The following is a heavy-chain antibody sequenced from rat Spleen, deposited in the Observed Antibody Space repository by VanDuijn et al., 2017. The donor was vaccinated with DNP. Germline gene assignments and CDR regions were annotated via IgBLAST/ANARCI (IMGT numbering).Heavy chain of an antibody. D-gene: IGHD1-9*01. CDR3: ARYYGYNYYAMDA. CDR2: MSSGGSR. V-gene: IGHV2-6*01. CDR1: GFSLTSYT. J-gene: IGHJ4*01. Sequence: QVQLKESGPGLVQPSHTLSLTCPVSGFSLTSYTVSWVRQPPGKGLEWIAAMSSGGSRYYNSALKSRLSISRDTSKSQVFLKMNSLQTEDTAMYFCARYYGYNYYAMDAWGQGTSVTVSS.